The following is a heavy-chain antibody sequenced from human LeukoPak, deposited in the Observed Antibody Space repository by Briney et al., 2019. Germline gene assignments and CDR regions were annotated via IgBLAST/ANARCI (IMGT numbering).Heavy chain of an antibody. V-gene: IGHV3-30-3*01. CDR2: ISYDGSNK. CDR1: GFTFSSYA. Sequence: PGRSLRLSCAASGFTFSSYAMHWVRQAPGKGLEWVAVISYDGSNKYYADSVKGRFTISRDNSKNTLYLQMNSLRAEDTAVYYCAGGGTGTPYFDYWGQGTLVTVSS. J-gene: IGHJ4*02. D-gene: IGHD7-27*01. CDR3: AGGGTGTPYFDY.